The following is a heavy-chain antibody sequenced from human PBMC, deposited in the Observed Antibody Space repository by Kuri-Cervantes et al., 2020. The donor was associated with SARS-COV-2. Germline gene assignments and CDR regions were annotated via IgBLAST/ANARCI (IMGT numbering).Heavy chain of an antibody. CDR3: AREEWLHIHDAFDI. CDR1: GFTFSSYD. CDR2: IGTAGDT. V-gene: IGHV3-13*01. Sequence: GGSLRLSCAASGFTFSSYDMHWVRQATGKGLEWVSAIGTAGDTYYPGSVKGRFTISRDNAKNSLYLQMNSLRAEDTAVYYCAREEWLHIHDAFDIWGQGTMVTVSS. J-gene: IGHJ3*02. D-gene: IGHD5-24*01.